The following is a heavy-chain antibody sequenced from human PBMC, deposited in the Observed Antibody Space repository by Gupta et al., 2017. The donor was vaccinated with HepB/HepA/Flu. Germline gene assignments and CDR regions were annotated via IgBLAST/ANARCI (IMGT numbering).Heavy chain of an antibody. CDR3: AKPDVSGDCNLLDS. Sequence: EVQLFESGGDLVQPGGSLRLSCAASGFTFSNYALIWVRQAPGKGLGGVSTITGRDGRTYYADAGKCRFTISRDTSKNTLSRQMQGMSDEETAVYYCAKPDVSGDCNLLDSGGQGPLVTVSS. V-gene: IGHV3-23*01. D-gene: IGHD2-21*02. CDR1: GFTFSNYA. J-gene: IGHJ4*02. CDR2: ITGRDGRT.